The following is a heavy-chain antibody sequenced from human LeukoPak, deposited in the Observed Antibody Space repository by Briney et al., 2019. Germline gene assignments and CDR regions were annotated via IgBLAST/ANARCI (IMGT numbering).Heavy chain of an antibody. V-gene: IGHV1-8*01. CDR3: ARSPAGLRIAAAGTNWFDP. CDR2: MNPNSGNT. CDR1: GYTFTSYD. D-gene: IGHD6-13*01. J-gene: IGHJ5*02. Sequence: AASVKVSCKASGYTFTSYDINWVRQATGQGLEWMGWMNPNSGNTGYAQKFQGRVTMTRNTSISTAYMELSSLRSEDTAVYYCARSPAGLRIAAAGTNWFDPWGQGTLVTVSS.